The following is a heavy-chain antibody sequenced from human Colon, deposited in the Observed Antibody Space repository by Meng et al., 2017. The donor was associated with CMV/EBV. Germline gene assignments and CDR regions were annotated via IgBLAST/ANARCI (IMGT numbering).Heavy chain of an antibody. CDR3: ARQSSNSAYDS. CDR1: GFNFNDYA. J-gene: IGHJ5*01. V-gene: IGHV3-23*01. Sequence: GESLKISCAASGFNFNDYAITWVRQAPGKGLEWVSTISGTGVTTYYADSVTGRFTTSRDNSNNTLYLQMNSLRTEDTALYYCARQSSNSAYDSWGQGTPVTVSS. D-gene: IGHD1-1*01. CDR2: ISGTGVTT.